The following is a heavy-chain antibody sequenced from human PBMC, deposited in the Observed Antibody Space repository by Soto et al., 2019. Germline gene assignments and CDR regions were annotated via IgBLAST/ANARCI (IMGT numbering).Heavy chain of an antibody. CDR1: GYTITRYD. CDR3: ARGPSYRYFDWFPISWFDP. V-gene: IGHV1-8*01. J-gene: IGHJ5*02. CDR2: MNPNSGNT. D-gene: IGHD3-9*01. Sequence: ASVKVSCQASGYTITRYDINWVRQATGQRLQWMGWMNPNSGNTGYAQKFQGRVTMTRNTSISTAYMELSSLRSEDTAVYYCARGPSYRYFDWFPISWFDPWGQGTLVTVSS.